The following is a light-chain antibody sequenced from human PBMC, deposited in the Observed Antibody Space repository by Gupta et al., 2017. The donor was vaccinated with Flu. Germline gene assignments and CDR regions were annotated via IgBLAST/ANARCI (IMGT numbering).Light chain of an antibody. J-gene: IGKJ4*01. Sequence: EIVMTQSPATLSVSPGERATLPCRASQSVSSNLAWYQQKPGQAPSLLIYGAFTRATGIPARFSGSGSGTEFTLTISSLQSEDFGVYYCQQYNNWPPLTFGGGTKVEIK. CDR1: QSVSSN. CDR3: QQYNNWPPLT. V-gene: IGKV3-15*01. CDR2: GAF.